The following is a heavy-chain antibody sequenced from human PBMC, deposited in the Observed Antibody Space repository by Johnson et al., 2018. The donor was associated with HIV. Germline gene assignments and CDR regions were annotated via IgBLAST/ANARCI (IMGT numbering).Heavy chain of an antibody. Sequence: EVHLVESGGGVVQPGGSLRLSCAASGFMFDEYGMNWVRQAPGKGLEWVSGINWNGGSTGYAYSVKGRFTISRDNAKNSLYLQMNSLRAEDTAVYYCAKLAGSAWDNAFDIGGQGTMVTVSS. D-gene: IGHD1-26*01. CDR1: GFMFDEYG. J-gene: IGHJ3*02. CDR2: INWNGGST. V-gene: IGHV3-20*04. CDR3: AKLAGSAWDNAFDI.